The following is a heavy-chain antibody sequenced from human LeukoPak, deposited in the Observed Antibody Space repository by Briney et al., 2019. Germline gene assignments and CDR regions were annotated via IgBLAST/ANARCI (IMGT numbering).Heavy chain of an antibody. CDR3: ARYKTAGDYFDY. D-gene: IGHD2-21*02. V-gene: IGHV3-23*03. J-gene: IGHJ4*02. CDR1: GFTFNSYV. CDR2: IYSGGSR. Sequence: GGSLRLSCAASGFTFNSYVMSWVRQAPGKGLEWVSIIYSGGSRYYADSVKGRFTISRDNSKNTLYLQMNTLRAEDTAVYYCARYKTAGDYFDYWGQGTLVTVSS.